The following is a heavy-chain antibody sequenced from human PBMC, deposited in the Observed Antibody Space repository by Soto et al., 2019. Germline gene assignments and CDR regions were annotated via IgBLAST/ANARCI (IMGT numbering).Heavy chain of an antibody. V-gene: IGHV3-7*01. Sequence: EVQLVESGGGLVQPGGSLRLSCAASGFTFSSYWMSWVRQAPGKGLEWVANIKPDGSEKYYVDYVKGRFTISRDNAKNSLYLQMNSLRAEDTAVYYCAREGGDSSGNLDYGGQGTLVTVSS. CDR1: GFTFSSYW. J-gene: IGHJ4*02. CDR3: AREGGDSSGNLDY. D-gene: IGHD6-19*01. CDR2: IKPDGSEK.